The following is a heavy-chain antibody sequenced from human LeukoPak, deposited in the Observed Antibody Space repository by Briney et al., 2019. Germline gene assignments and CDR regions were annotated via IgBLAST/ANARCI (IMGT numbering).Heavy chain of an antibody. CDR3: ASIFAVAGFDY. J-gene: IGHJ4*02. CDR1: GGSISSYY. Sequence: SETLSLTCTVSGGSISSYYWSWIRQPPGKGLEWIGYIFYSGSTNYNPSLKSRVTISVDTSKNQFSLKLSSVTAADTAVYYCASIFAVAGFDYWGQGTLVTVSS. D-gene: IGHD6-19*01. CDR2: IFYSGST. V-gene: IGHV4-59*01.